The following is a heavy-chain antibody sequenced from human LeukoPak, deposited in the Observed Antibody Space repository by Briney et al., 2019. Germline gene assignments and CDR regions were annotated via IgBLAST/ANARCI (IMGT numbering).Heavy chain of an antibody. J-gene: IGHJ4*02. CDR1: GFSLSTSGMC. D-gene: IGHD6-19*01. Sequence: SGPALVKPTQTLTLTCTFSGFSLSTSGMCVSWIRQPPGKALEWLARIDWDDDKYYSTSLKTRLTISKVTSKNQVVLTMTNMDPVDTATYYCARSMIAVAGTYFDYWGQGTLVTVSS. CDR2: IDWDDDK. V-gene: IGHV2-70*11. CDR3: ARSMIAVAGTYFDY.